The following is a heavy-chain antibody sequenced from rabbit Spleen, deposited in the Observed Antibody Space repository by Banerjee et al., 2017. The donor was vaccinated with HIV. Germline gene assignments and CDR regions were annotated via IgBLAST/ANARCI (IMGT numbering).Heavy chain of an antibody. V-gene: IGHV1S40*01. CDR3: ARDTSSSFSSYGMDL. CDR1: GVSFSSGYY. CDR2: IYTGSDTS. D-gene: IGHD1-1*01. J-gene: IGHJ6*01. Sequence: QSLEESGGGLVKPGGCLTLTCKASGVSFSSGYYMCWVRQAPGKGLEWIGCIYTGSDTSAYASWAKGRFTISKTSSTTVTLQMTSLTAADTATYFCARDTSSSFSSYGMDLWGPGTLVTVS.